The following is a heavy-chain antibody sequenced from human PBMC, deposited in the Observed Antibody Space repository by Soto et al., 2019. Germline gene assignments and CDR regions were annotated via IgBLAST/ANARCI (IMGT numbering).Heavy chain of an antibody. J-gene: IGHJ4*03. V-gene: IGHV1-18*01. D-gene: IGHD6-13*01. CDR2: IITYSGNT. CDR3: ARIPGYSATWYYAFDN. Sequence: QVQLVQSGPEVKKPGASVKVSCKAAGYTFTNYGITWVRQAPGQGLEWMGWIITYSGNTNYAQKLQDRVSLTADTSTSTADMALRILRSGDTAVYYGARIPGYSATWYYAFDNWGQGTLVTVSS. CDR1: GYTFTNYG.